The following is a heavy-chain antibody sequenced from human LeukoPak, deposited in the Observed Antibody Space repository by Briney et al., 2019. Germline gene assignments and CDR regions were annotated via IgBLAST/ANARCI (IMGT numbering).Heavy chain of an antibody. V-gene: IGHV3-23*01. Sequence: GGSLRLSCAASGFTFSTYAMSWVRQAPGKGLEWVSSISGGGTYTYYADSVKGRFTISRDNSKNTLYLQMNSLRAEDTAVYYCARVRREVATIGFDYWGQGTLVTVSS. CDR3: ARVRREVATIGFDY. J-gene: IGHJ4*02. CDR2: ISGGGTYT. CDR1: GFTFSTYA. D-gene: IGHD5-12*01.